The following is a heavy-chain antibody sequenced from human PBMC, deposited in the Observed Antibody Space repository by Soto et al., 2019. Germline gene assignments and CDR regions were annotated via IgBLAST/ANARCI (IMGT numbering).Heavy chain of an antibody. CDR1: GFTFSSYW. D-gene: IGHD5-12*01. CDR2: IKQDGSEK. J-gene: IGHJ3*02. CDR3: ARDQGGGLSGYDDAFDI. Sequence: EVQLVESGGGLVQPGGSLRLSCAASGFTFSSYWMSWVRQAPGKGLEWVANIKQDGSEKYYVDSVKGRFTISRDNAKNSLYLQMNSLRAEDTAVYYCARDQGGGLSGYDDAFDIWGQGTMVTVSS. V-gene: IGHV3-7*01.